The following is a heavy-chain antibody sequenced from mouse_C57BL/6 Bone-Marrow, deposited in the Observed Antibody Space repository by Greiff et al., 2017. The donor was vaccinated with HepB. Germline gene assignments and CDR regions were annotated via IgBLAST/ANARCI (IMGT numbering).Heavy chain of an antibody. V-gene: IGHV10-3*01. CDR3: VRGQLRLQAMDY. CDR1: GFTFNTYA. J-gene: IGHJ4*01. CDR2: IRSQSSNYAT. D-gene: IGHD3-2*02. Sequence: EVQVVESGGGLVQPKGSLKLSCAASGFTFNTYAMHWVRQAPGKGLEWVARIRSQSSNYATYYADSVKDRFTISRDDSQSMLYLQMNNLKTEDTAMYYCVRGQLRLQAMDYWGQGTSVTVSS.